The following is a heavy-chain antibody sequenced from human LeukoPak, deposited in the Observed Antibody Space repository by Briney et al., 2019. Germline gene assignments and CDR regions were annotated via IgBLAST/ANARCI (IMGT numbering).Heavy chain of an antibody. Sequence: SGGSLRLSCAASGFTFSSYSMNWVRQAPGKGLEWVSSISSSSSYIYYADSVKGRFTISRDNAKNSLYLQMNSLRAEDTAVYYCARDPSNYDILTGNPHYWGQGTLVTVSS. D-gene: IGHD3-9*01. CDR1: GFTFSSYS. J-gene: IGHJ4*02. V-gene: IGHV3-21*01. CDR3: ARDPSNYDILTGNPHY. CDR2: ISSSSSYI.